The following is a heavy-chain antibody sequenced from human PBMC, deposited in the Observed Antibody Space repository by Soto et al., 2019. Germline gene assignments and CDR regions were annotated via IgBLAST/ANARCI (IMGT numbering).Heavy chain of an antibody. V-gene: IGHV1-18*04. CDR3: TVSGGVHEDNWFDP. Sequence: ASVKVSCKASGYTFTSYGISWVRQAPGQGLEWMGWISAYSGNTNYAQKLQGRVTMTTDTSTSTAYMELRSLRSDDTAVYYCTVSGGVHEDNWFDPWGQGTLVTVSS. J-gene: IGHJ5*02. CDR1: GYTFTSYG. CDR2: ISAYSGNT. D-gene: IGHD1-1*01.